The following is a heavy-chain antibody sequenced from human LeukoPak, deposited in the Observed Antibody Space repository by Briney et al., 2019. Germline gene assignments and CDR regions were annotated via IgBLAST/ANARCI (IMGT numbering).Heavy chain of an antibody. CDR2: IWYDGSNK. CDR1: GFTFSSHG. J-gene: IGHJ4*02. Sequence: GRSLRLSCAASGFTFSSHGMHWVRQAPGKGVEWVAVIWYDGSNKYYADSVKGRFTISRDNSKNTLYLQMNSLRAEDTAVYYCARAEDYGGNSAVDYWGQGTLVTVSS. V-gene: IGHV3-33*01. CDR3: ARAEDYGGNSAVDY. D-gene: IGHD4-23*01.